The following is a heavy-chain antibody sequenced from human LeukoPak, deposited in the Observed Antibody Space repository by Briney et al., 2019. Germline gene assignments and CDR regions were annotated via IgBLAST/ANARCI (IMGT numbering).Heavy chain of an antibody. V-gene: IGHV4-31*01. CDR1: GGSISSGGYY. D-gene: IGHD2-15*01. Sequence: PSGTLSLTCTVSGGSISSGGYYWSWIRQHPGKGLECIRYIYYSGSPYYNPSLEILVTISVDTSKNQFSLVLSSVTAADTAVYYCARAAGYCSGGTCYDYGGQGTRVSVPS. CDR2: IYYSGSP. CDR3: ARAAGYCSGGTCYDY. J-gene: IGHJ4*02.